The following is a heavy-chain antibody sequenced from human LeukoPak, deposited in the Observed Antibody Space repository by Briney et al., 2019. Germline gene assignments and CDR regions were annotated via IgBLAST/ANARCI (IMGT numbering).Heavy chain of an antibody. CDR3: ARHARLLWFGEYYYYYMDV. D-gene: IGHD3-10*01. CDR1: GGSISSSSYY. Sequence: SETLSLTCTVSGGSISSSSYYWGWIRQPPGKGLEWIGSIYYSGSTYYNPSLKSRVTISVDTSKNQFSLKLSSVTAADTAVYYCARHARLLWFGEYYYYYMDVWGKGTTVTISS. CDR2: IYYSGST. J-gene: IGHJ6*03. V-gene: IGHV4-39*01.